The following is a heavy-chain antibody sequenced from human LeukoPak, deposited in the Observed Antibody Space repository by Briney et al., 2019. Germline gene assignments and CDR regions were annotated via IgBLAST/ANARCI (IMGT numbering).Heavy chain of an antibody. Sequence: RAGGSLILSCAASAFTFSDYSMNWVRQAPGKGLEWISYIDTSSSTMYYADSVMGRFTISRDNAKESLYLQMNSLRDEDTAVYYCAREDDSWGPNNLDLWGQGTMVTVSS. D-gene: IGHD7-27*01. V-gene: IGHV3-48*02. CDR3: AREDDSWGPNNLDL. CDR1: AFTFSDYS. J-gene: IGHJ3*01. CDR2: IDTSSSTM.